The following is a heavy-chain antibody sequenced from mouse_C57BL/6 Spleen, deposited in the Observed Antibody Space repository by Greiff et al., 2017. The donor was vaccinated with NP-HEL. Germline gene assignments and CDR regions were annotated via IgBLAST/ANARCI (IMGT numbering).Heavy chain of an antibody. V-gene: IGHV7-3*01. J-gene: IGHJ1*03. CDR3: ARYRYYYGSSYPWYFDV. CDR1: GFTFTDYY. Sequence: EVKLVESGGGLVQPGGSLSLSCAASGFTFTDYYMSWVRQPPGKALEWLGFIRNKANGYTTAYSASVKGRFTISRDNSQSILYLQMNALRAEDSTTYYCARYRYYYGSSYPWYFDVWGTGTTVTVSS. CDR2: IRNKANGYTT. D-gene: IGHD1-1*01.